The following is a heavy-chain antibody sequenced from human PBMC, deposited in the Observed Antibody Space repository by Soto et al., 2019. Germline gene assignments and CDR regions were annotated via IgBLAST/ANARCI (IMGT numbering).Heavy chain of an antibody. Sequence: GGSLRLSCAASGFTFNTYGIHWVRQAPGKGLEWVAVISSDGSTKYYADSVKGRFTISRDNSKNTVYLQMNSLRREDTAVYYCARDGDYDVFPGYPPGYTYAMDVWGQGTKVTVSS. J-gene: IGHJ6*02. D-gene: IGHD3-9*01. CDR1: GFTFNTYG. V-gene: IGHV3-30-3*01. CDR3: ARDGDYDVFPGYPPGYTYAMDV. CDR2: ISSDGSTK.